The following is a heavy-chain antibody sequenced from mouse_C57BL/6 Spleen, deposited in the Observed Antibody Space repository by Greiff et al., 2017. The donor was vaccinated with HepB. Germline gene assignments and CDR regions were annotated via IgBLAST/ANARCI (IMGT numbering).Heavy chain of an antibody. D-gene: IGHD2-3*01. CDR3: ARSDGYNWYFDV. Sequence: VKLQESGPELVKPGASVKISCKASGYAFSSSWMNWVKQRPGKGLEWIGRIYPGDGDTNYNGKFKGKATLTADKSSSTAYMQLSSLTSEDSAVYFCARSDGYNWYFDVWGTGTTVTVSS. CDR1: GYAFSSSW. CDR2: IYPGDGDT. J-gene: IGHJ1*03. V-gene: IGHV1-82*01.